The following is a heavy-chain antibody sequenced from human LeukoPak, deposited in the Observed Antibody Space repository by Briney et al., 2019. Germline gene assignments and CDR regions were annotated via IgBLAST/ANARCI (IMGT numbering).Heavy chain of an antibody. D-gene: IGHD3-10*01. V-gene: IGHV4-59*01. CDR2: IYYSGST. CDR3: ARGPPGGQFDP. Sequence: PSETLSLTCTVSGGSISSYYWSWIRQPPGKGLEWIGYIYYSGSTNYNPSLKSRVTISVDTSKNQSSLKLSSVTAADTAVYYCARGPPGGQFDPWGQGTLVTVSS. CDR1: GGSISSYY. J-gene: IGHJ5*02.